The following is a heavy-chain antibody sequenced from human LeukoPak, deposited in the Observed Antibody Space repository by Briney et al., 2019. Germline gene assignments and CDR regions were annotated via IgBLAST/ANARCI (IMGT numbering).Heavy chain of an antibody. D-gene: IGHD2-2*01. J-gene: IGHJ6*03. CDR1: GFTFSNSA. CDR2: IGVAGGNT. V-gene: IGHV1-58*02. Sequence: VASVKVSCKASGFTFSNSAIQWVRQARGQRLEWIGWIGVAGGNTNYAQTLQGRITITRDTSISTAYMELIRLRSDDTAVYYCARNPDYCSGTSCPRGGYYYYMDVWGKGTTVTVSS. CDR3: ARNPDYCSGTSCPRGGYYYYMDV.